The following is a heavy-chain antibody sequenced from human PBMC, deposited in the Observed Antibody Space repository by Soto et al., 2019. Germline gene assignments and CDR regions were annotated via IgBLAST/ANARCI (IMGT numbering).Heavy chain of an antibody. V-gene: IGHV4-39*01. CDR1: GGSISSSSYY. J-gene: IGHJ4*02. D-gene: IGHD3-9*01. CDR2: IYYSGST. CDR3: ARVTPLGDILTGYSSPANDY. Sequence: QLQLQESGPGLVKPSETLSLTCTVSGGSISSSSYYWGWIRQPPGKGLEWIGSIYYSGSTYYNPSLKSRVTISVDTSKNQFSLKLSSVTAADTAVYYCARVTPLGDILTGYSSPANDYWGQGTLVTVSS.